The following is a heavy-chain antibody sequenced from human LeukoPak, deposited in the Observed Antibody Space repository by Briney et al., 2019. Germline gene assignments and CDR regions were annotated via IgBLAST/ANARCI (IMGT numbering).Heavy chain of an antibody. Sequence: GGSLRLSCAASGFTVSSNYMSWVRQAPGKGLERVSVIYSGAGTYYADSVKGRFTISRDNSKNTLYLQMNSLRAEDTVVYYCAKDHEQWLTYFDYWGRGTLVTVSS. CDR2: IYSGAGT. CDR3: AKDHEQWLTYFDY. J-gene: IGHJ4*02. D-gene: IGHD6-19*01. V-gene: IGHV3-66*01. CDR1: GFTVSSNY.